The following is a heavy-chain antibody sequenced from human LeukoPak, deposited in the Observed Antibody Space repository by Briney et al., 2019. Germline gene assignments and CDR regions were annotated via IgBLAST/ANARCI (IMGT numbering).Heavy chain of an antibody. D-gene: IGHD1-26*01. J-gene: IGHJ4*02. V-gene: IGHV3-23*01. CDR2: ISASGGST. CDR1: GFTFSSSA. CDR3: AKDQRWESPHYLDS. Sequence: GGSLRLSCAASGFTFSSSAMSWVRQVPGKGLEWVSGISASGGSTPYADSVRGRFTISRDNSKNTLYVQMNSLRDEDTAVYHCAKDQRWESPHYLDSWGQGTLVTVSS.